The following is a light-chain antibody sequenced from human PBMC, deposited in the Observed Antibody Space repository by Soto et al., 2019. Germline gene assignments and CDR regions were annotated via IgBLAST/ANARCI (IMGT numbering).Light chain of an antibody. CDR2: DVS. CDR1: SSDVGGYNY. V-gene: IGLV2-14*01. Sequence: QSALTQPASVSGSPGQSITISFTGTSSDVGGYNYVSWYQQHPGKAPKLMIYDVSNRPSGVSNRFSGSKSGNTASLTISGLQAEDEADYYCSSYTSSSTRVFGTGTKRTVL. CDR3: SSYTSSSTRV. J-gene: IGLJ1*01.